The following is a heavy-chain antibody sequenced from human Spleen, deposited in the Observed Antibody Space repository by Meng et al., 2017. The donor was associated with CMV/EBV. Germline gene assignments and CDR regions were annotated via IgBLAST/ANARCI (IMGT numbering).Heavy chain of an antibody. CDR1: GFAFNNYA. CDR2: LSATGVTT. Sequence: ESLKISCAASGFAFNNYAMTWVRQAPGKGLDWVTTLSATGVTTYYADSVKGRFTISRDNSKNTLYLQMNSLRAEDTAVYYCARVVGDYLSYFDYWGQGTLVTVSS. D-gene: IGHD4-17*01. J-gene: IGHJ4*02. CDR3: ARVVGDYLSYFDY. V-gene: IGHV3-23*01.